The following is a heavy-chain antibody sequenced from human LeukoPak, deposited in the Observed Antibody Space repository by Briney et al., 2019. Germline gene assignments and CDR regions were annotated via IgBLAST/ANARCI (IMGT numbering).Heavy chain of an antibody. CDR3: AKEKVQLRYFDWLLLTHDAFDI. V-gene: IGHV3-7*01. Sequence: GGSLRLSCAASGFTFSSYWMSWVRQAPGKGLEWVANIKQDGSEKYYVDSVKGRFTISRDNAKNSLYLQMNSLRAEDTAVYYCAKEKVQLRYFDWLLLTHDAFDIWGQGTMVTVSS. CDR2: IKQDGSEK. D-gene: IGHD3-9*01. CDR1: GFTFSSYW. J-gene: IGHJ3*02.